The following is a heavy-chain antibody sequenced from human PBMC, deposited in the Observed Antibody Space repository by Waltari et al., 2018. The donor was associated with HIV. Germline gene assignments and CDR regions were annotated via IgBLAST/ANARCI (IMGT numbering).Heavy chain of an antibody. Sequence: EVQLVESGGGLVQPGRSLRLSCAASGFPFAAYAMHWVRQAPGKGLEWVSGISWNSGSIGYADSVKGRFTISRDNAKNSLYLQMNSLRAEDTALYYCAKGTAEYYGSGRLGVWGQGTTVTVSS. CDR1: GFPFAAYA. J-gene: IGHJ6*02. V-gene: IGHV3-9*01. D-gene: IGHD3-10*01. CDR3: AKGTAEYYGSGRLGV. CDR2: ISWNSGSI.